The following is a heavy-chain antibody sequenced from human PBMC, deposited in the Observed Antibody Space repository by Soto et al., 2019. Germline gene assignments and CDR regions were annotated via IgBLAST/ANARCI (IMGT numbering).Heavy chain of an antibody. D-gene: IGHD3-22*01. CDR3: MLGSGWKXFDY. V-gene: IGHV4-39*01. Sequence: PSETLSLTCTVSGGSISGSSYYWGWIRQPPGKGLEWIGNIYYSGSTYYNPSLKSRVTISVDTSKNQFSLKLSSVTAADTAVYYCMLGSGWKXFDYWGQRTLVTVSS. CDR2: IYYSGST. CDR1: GGSISGSSYY. J-gene: IGHJ4*02.